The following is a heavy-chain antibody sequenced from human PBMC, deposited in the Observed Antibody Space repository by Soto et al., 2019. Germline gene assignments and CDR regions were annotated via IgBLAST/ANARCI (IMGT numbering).Heavy chain of an antibody. CDR3: AKATATSGGAFEI. D-gene: IGHD1-1*01. V-gene: IGHV3-23*01. J-gene: IGHJ3*02. CDR2: ILVGGST. Sequence: PGGSLRLSCAVSGFICSSYDMSWVRQAPGKGLEWVSTILVGGSTHYEDSVKGRFTISRDTSKNTVYLQMNSLTAGDTAFYCCAKATATSGGAFEIYGQGTMVTVSS. CDR1: GFICSSYD.